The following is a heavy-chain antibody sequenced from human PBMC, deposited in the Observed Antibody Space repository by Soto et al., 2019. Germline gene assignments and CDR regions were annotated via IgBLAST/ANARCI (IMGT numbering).Heavy chain of an antibody. D-gene: IGHD5-12*01. V-gene: IGHV3-64D*06. CDR1: GFTFSSYA. CDR2: IRGNGDPP. Sequence: GGSLRLSCSASGFTFSSYAMHWARQAPGKGLEYVSGIRGNGDPPFYADSLKGRFTISRDNSKNTLYLQMSSLSADDTAVYYCVKSRGGNNFDFFDWGQGALVTVSS. CDR3: VKSRGGNNFDFFD. J-gene: IGHJ4*02.